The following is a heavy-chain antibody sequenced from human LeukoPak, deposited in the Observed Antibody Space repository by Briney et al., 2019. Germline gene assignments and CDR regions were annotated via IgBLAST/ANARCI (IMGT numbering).Heavy chain of an antibody. J-gene: IGHJ5*02. CDR1: GYTFTSYG. V-gene: IGHV1-18*01. D-gene: IGHD3-10*01. Sequence: ASVKVSCKASGYTFTSYGISWVRQAPGQGLEWMGWISAYNGNTNYAQKLQGRVTMTTDTSTSTAYMELRSLRSDDTAVYYCARVLTYHYGSGSYEATVSNWFDPWGQGTLVTVSS. CDR2: ISAYNGNT. CDR3: ARVLTYHYGSGSYEATVSNWFDP.